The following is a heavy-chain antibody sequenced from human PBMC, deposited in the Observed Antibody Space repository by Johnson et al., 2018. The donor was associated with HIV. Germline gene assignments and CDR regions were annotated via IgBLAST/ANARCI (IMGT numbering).Heavy chain of an antibody. CDR2: IRQDGSEK. J-gene: IGHJ3*02. Sequence: VQLVESGGGVVQPGGSLRLSCAASGFTFSSYGMHWVRQAPGKGLEWVASIRQDGSEKYHVDSVKGRFTISRDNAKNSLYLQMKSLRAEDTAVYYCASAQGSGGGAFDIGGQGTMVTVSS. CDR3: ASAQGSGGGAFDI. D-gene: IGHD2-8*02. CDR1: GFTFSSYG. V-gene: IGHV3-7*03.